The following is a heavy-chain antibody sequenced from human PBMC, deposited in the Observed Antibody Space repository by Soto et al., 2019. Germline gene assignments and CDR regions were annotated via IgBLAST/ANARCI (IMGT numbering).Heavy chain of an antibody. CDR3: ARYTKDYGDSLWYFDL. D-gene: IGHD4-17*01. CDR2: IYHSGST. Sequence: PLETLSLTCAVSGYSISSGYYWGWIRQPPGKGLEWIGSIYHSGSTYYNPSLKSRVTISVDTSKNQFSLKLSSVTAADTAVYYCARYTKDYGDSLWYFDLWGRGTLVTVSS. J-gene: IGHJ2*01. V-gene: IGHV4-38-2*01. CDR1: GYSISSGYY.